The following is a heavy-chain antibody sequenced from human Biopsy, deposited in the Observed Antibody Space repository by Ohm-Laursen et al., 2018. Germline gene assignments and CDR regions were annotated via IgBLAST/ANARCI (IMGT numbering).Heavy chain of an antibody. J-gene: IGHJ3*02. V-gene: IGHV3-74*01. CDR3: ARDICYITNWRAFDM. D-gene: IGHD1-1*01. CDR2: INIDGSTT. Sequence: SLRLSRSASVFSFCSYCMHWVRQAPGKGLVWVSRINIDGSTTRYADSVKGRFTISRDNAKNTLYLQMNSLGVEDSAVYYCARDICYITNWRAFDMWGQGTMVTVAS. CDR1: VFSFCSYC.